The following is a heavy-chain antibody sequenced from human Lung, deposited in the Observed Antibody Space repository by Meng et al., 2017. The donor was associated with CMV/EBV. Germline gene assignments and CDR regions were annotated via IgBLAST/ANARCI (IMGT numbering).Heavy chain of an antibody. CDR3: ARCFRGGGTQRRFGVFRSSYFFDY. J-gene: IGHJ4*02. CDR1: GGSFSGYC. D-gene: IGHD3-3*01. CDR2: INHSGTT. V-gene: IGHV4-34*01. Sequence: SXTXSLXRAVYGGSFSGYCWSWIRQPPGKGLEWIGEINHSGTTNYKPSLESRVTISVDTSKNQFSLKLSSVTAADTAVYYCARCFRGGGTQRRFGVFRSSYFFDYSXLRXLVTVSS.